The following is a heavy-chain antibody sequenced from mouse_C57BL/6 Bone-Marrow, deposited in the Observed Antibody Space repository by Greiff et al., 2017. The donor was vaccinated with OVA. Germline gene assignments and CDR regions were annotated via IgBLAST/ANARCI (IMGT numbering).Heavy chain of an antibody. CDR1: GFIFSSYG. Sequence: ELMLVESGGDLVKPGGSLKLSCAATGFIFSSYGMSWVRQTPDKRLEWVATISSGGSYTYYPDSVKGRFTISRKNAKNTLYLQMSSLNSEDTAMYYCASSLWEDYWGQGTTLTVSS. CDR3: ASSLWEDY. J-gene: IGHJ2*01. CDR2: ISSGGSYT. D-gene: IGHD1-1*02. V-gene: IGHV5-6*01.